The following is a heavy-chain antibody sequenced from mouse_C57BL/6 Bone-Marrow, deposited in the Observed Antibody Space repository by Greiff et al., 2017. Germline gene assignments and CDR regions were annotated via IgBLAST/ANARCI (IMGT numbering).Heavy chain of an antibody. CDR1: GYTFTSYW. V-gene: IGHV1-72*01. J-gene: IGHJ2*01. CDR3: ARKRGSYFDY. CDR2: IDPNSGGT. Sequence: QQSCKASGYTFTSYWMPWVKQRPGRGLEWIGRIDPNSGGTKYNEKFKSKATLTVDKPSSTAYMPLSSLTSEDSAVYYCARKRGSYFDYWGQGTTLTVSS. D-gene: IGHD6-1*01.